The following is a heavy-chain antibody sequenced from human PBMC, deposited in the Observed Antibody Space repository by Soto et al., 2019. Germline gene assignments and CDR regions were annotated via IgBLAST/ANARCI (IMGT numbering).Heavy chain of an antibody. V-gene: IGHV3-11*01. CDR1: GFTFSDYY. CDR2: ISTSGSTI. CDR3: ARDTPVSGYYYYYGMDV. Sequence: QVQLVESGGGLVKPGGSLRLSCAASGFTFSDYYMSWIRQAPGKGLECISYISTSGSTIYYADSVKGRFTISRDNADNSLYLQMNSLRAEDTAVYYCARDTPVSGYYYYYGMDVWGQGTTVTVSS. J-gene: IGHJ6*02.